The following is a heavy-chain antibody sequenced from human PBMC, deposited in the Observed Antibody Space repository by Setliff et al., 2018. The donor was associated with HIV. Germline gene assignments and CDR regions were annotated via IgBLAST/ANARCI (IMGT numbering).Heavy chain of an antibody. D-gene: IGHD6-19*01. CDR1: GYTFLNYG. CDR2: INVGNGNT. V-gene: IGHV1-18*01. J-gene: IGHJ5*02. Sequence: GASVKVSCKASGYTFLNYGISWVRQTPGRGLEWMAWINVGNGNTKTARKFQGRVALTTDTSTSTAHMELRNLRPDDTAVYYCARDSGMAVVGTWRRLDPWGQGTLVTVSS. CDR3: ARDSGMAVVGTWRRLDP.